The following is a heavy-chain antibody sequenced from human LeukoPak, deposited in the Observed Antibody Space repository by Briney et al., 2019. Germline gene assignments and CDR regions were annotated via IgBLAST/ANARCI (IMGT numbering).Heavy chain of an antibody. D-gene: IGHD6-13*01. CDR1: GGSISSYY. CDR2: IYYSGST. J-gene: IGHJ4*02. Sequence: SETLSLTCTVSGGSISSYYWSWIRQPPGKGLEWIGYIYYSGSTNYNPSLKSRVTISVDTSKNQFSLKLSSVTAADTAVYYCARGGHLAAAGTPPNDYWGQGTLVTVSS. V-gene: IGHV4-59*01. CDR3: ARGGHLAAAGTPPNDY.